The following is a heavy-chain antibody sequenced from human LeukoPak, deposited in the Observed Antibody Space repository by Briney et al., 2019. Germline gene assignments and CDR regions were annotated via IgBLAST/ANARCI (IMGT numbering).Heavy chain of an antibody. CDR2: IYYSGST. J-gene: IGHJ3*01. CDR3: ARSYGDYITGAYAFDV. D-gene: IGHD4-17*01. Sequence: SETLSLTCTVSGGSISNYYWSWIRQPPQKGLEWIGYIYYSGSTNYNPSLKSRLTISVDTSKNQFSLKLSSVTAADTAVYYCARSYGDYITGAYAFDVWGQGTMVTVSS. CDR1: GGSISNYY. V-gene: IGHV4-59*08.